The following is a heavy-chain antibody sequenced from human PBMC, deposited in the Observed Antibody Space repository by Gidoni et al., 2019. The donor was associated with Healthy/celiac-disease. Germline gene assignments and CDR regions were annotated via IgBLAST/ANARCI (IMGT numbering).Heavy chain of an antibody. D-gene: IGHD3-10*01. CDR1: GFTFSSHG. Sequence: QVQLVGSGGAVVQPGRSLRLSCAPSGFTFSSHGMHWVRQAPGKGLDWVAFISYDGSNKYYADSVKGRFTISRDNSKNPLYLQMNSLRAEDTAVYYCSKDGALWFGELLWTLDYWCQGTLVTVSS. J-gene: IGHJ4*02. CDR2: ISYDGSNK. V-gene: IGHV3-30*18. CDR3: SKDGALWFGELLWTLDY.